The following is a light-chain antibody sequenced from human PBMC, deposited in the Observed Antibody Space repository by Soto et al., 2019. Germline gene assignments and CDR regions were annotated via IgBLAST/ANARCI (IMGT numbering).Light chain of an antibody. J-gene: IGKJ1*01. CDR3: MQATHLPWT. CDR2: KIS. Sequence: DVVMTQPPLSSPVTLGQPASISCRSSQGLLHSDGNTYLSWLHQRPGQPPRLLIYKISMRFSGGQDRFSGSGAGTDFTLKISRVEAEDVGIYFCMQATHLPWTFGQGTRVEIK. CDR1: QGLLHSDGNTY. V-gene: IGKV2-24*01.